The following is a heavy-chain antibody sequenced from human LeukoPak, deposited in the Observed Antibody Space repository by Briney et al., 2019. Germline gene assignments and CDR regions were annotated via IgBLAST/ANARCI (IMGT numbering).Heavy chain of an antibody. Sequence: GGSLRLSCAAPGFIFRNYGMNWVRQAPGKGLEWVSGISPGGDKPYYADSVRGRFTISRDNSKNTMYLQMNSLRAEDTAVYYCAQDRAWIEFYFWGQGTLVTVSS. CDR2: ISPGGDKP. CDR1: GFIFRNYG. V-gene: IGHV3-23*01. CDR3: AQDRAWIEFYF. J-gene: IGHJ4*02. D-gene: IGHD2/OR15-2a*01.